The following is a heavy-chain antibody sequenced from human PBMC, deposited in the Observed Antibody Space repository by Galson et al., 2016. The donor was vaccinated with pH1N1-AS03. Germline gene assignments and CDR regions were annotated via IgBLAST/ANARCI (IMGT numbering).Heavy chain of an antibody. CDR1: GYRFTNYW. J-gene: IGHJ4*02. D-gene: IGHD3-16*01. CDR2: IYPGNSDS. CDR3: ARPRLNYFDN. Sequence: QSGAEVKKPGESLKISCKGSGYRFTNYWIGWVRQMPGKGLEWMGIIYPGNSDSRYNKSFQGQVTISADTSISTAYLQWSSLQASDTAMYYCARPRLNYFDNWGQGTLVTVSS. V-gene: IGHV5-51*03.